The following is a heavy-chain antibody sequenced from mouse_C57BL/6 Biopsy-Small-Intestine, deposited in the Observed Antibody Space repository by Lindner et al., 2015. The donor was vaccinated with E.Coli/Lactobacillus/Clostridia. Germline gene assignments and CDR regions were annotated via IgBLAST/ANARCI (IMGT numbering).Heavy chain of an antibody. Sequence: VQLQESGAEMVRPGASVKLSCKAPGYTFTSYWMHWVKQRPGQGLEWIGKIDPSDSETHYNQKFKDKATLTVDKSSSTAYMQLNSLTSEDSAVYYCARELYAMDYWGQGTSVTVSS. CDR1: GYTFTSYW. V-gene: IGHV1-52*01. D-gene: IGHD1-1*01. CDR2: IDPSDSET. J-gene: IGHJ4*01. CDR3: ARELYAMDY.